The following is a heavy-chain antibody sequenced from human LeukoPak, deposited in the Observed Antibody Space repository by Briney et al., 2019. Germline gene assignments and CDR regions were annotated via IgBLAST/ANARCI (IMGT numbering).Heavy chain of an antibody. CDR1: GFTFSTYS. J-gene: IGHJ4*02. Sequence: GGSLRLSCAASGFTFSTYSMNWVRQAPGKGLEWVSSIISSSSYIYYADSVKGRFTISRDNAKTSLYLQMNSLRAEDTAVYYRARDPQYCSGGSCYSFDYWGQGTLVTVSS. D-gene: IGHD2-15*01. CDR3: ARDPQYCSGGSCYSFDY. V-gene: IGHV3-21*01. CDR2: IISSSSYI.